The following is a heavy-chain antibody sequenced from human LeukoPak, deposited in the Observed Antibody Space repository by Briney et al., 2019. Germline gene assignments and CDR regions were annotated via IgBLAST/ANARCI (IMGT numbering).Heavy chain of an antibody. D-gene: IGHD3-3*01. J-gene: IGHJ4*02. CDR3: VRDLDGLAGSDY. V-gene: IGHV3-30*04. Sequence: GGSLRLSCSASGFTFNYNRLHWVRQAPGKGLEWVALITHDGSNKYYADSVKGRFSISRDNSKNTLYLEMNSLRPEDTAMYYCVRDLDGLAGSDYWGQGTLVTVSS. CDR1: GFTFNYNR. CDR2: ITHDGSNK.